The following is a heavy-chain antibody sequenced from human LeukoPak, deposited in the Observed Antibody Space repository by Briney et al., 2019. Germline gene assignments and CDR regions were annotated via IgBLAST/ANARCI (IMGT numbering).Heavy chain of an antibody. J-gene: IGHJ4*02. CDR2: INHSGST. Sequence: SETLSLTCAVYGGSFSGYYWSWIRQPPGKGLEWIGEINHSGSTNYNPSLKGRVTISVDTSKNQFSLKLSSVTAADTAVYYCARGLSYSSSWYRSGYFDYWGQGTLVTVSS. D-gene: IGHD6-13*01. CDR1: GGSFSGYY. CDR3: ARGLSYSSSWYRSGYFDY. V-gene: IGHV4-34*01.